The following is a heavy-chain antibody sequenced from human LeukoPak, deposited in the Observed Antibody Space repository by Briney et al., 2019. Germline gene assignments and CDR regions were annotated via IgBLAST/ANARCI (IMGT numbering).Heavy chain of an antibody. V-gene: IGHV1-2*02. CDR3: ASGSSYDSSGRGFDY. CDR1: GYTFTGYY. J-gene: IGHJ4*02. D-gene: IGHD3-22*01. Sequence: ASVKDSCKASGYTFTGYYMHWVRPAPGRGLDWMGWINTNSGGTNYALKFQGRVTMTRDTSISTAYMELSRLRFDDTAVYYCASGSSYDSSGRGFDYWGQGTLVTVSS. CDR2: INTNSGGT.